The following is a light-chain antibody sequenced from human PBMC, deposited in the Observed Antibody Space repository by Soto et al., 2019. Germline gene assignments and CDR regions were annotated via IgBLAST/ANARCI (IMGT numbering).Light chain of an antibody. CDR3: QQYGSSPIT. Sequence: EIVLNQSPDTLSLSPGERATLSCRASQSVRSGRLAWYQQKPGQAPRLVIFDASNRASGIPVRFSGSGSGTDFTLTISRLEPEDFAVYYCQQYGSSPITFGQGTRLEIK. CDR1: QSVRSGR. J-gene: IGKJ5*01. V-gene: IGKV3-20*01. CDR2: DAS.